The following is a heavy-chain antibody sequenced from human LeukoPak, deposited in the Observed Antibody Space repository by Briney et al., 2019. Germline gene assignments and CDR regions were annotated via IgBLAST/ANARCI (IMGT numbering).Heavy chain of an antibody. V-gene: IGHV4-30-4*01. CDR1: GGSISSGDYY. CDR3: ARDRGYGDYVGQTWGMDV. Sequence: PSETLSLTCTFSGGSISSGDYYWSWIRQPPGKGLEWIGYIYYSGSTYYNPSLKSRVTISVDTSKNQFSLKLSSVTAADTAVYYCARDRGYGDYVGQTWGMDVWGQGTTVTVSS. D-gene: IGHD4-17*01. CDR2: IYYSGST. J-gene: IGHJ6*02.